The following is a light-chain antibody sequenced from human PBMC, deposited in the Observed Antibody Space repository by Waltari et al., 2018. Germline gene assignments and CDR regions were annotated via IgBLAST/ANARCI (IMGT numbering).Light chain of an antibody. J-gene: IGLJ3*02. CDR2: RDT. CDR1: LSNIDSKT. CDR3: AGWDDSLNGPV. Sequence: QSVLTQPPSASGTPGQRVPIPCSGSLSNIDSKTVHRYRQLPGTAPKLLIYRDTRRPSGVPDRFSGSKSGPSASLAISGLQSADEADYYCAGWDDSLNGPVFGGGTKLTVL. V-gene: IGLV1-44*01.